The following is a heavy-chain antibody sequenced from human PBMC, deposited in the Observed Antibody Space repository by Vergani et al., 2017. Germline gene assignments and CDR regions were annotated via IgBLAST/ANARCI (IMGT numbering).Heavy chain of an antibody. CDR3: ARVIRTSSTSLYFDY. CDR1: GFTFSSFS. CDR2: ISSSSSYI. D-gene: IGHD2-2*01. V-gene: IGHV3-21*01. Sequence: EVQLVESGGGLVKPGGSLRLSCAASGFTFSSFSMNWVRQAPGKGLEWVSSISSSSSYIYYADSVKGRFTISRDNAKNSLYLQMNSLRAEDTAVYYCARVIRTSSTSLYFDYWGQGTLVTVSS. J-gene: IGHJ4*02.